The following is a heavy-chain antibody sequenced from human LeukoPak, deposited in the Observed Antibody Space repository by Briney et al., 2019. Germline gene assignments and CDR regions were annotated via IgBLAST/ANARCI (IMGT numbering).Heavy chain of an antibody. CDR3: AKSRFLEWLRPRNWFDP. D-gene: IGHD3-3*01. CDR2: ISGSGGST. J-gene: IGHJ5*02. CDR1: GFTFSSYA. Sequence: GGSLRLSCAASGFTFSSYAMSWVRQAPGKGLEWVSAISGSGGSTYYADSVKGRFTISRDNSKNTLCLQMNSLRAEDTAVYYCAKSRFLEWLRPRNWFDPWGQGTLVTVSS. V-gene: IGHV3-23*01.